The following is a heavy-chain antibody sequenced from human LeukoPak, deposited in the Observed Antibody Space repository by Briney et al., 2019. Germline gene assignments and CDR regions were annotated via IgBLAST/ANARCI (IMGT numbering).Heavy chain of an antibody. CDR3: TRIPIVAAGRWFDP. CDR1: GGTFSSYA. D-gene: IGHD6-13*01. CDR2: IIPIFGTA. V-gene: IGHV1-69*05. Sequence: ASVKVSCKASGGTFSSYAISWVRQAPGQGLEWMGGIIPIFGTANYAQKFQGRVTITTDESTSTAYMELSSLRSEDTAVYYCTRIPIVAAGRWFDPWGQGTLVTVSS. J-gene: IGHJ5*02.